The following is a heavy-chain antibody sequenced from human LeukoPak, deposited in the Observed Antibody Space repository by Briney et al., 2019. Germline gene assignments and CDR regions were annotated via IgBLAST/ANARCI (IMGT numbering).Heavy chain of an antibody. CDR3: AKVGYYDSSGYYQYYFDY. D-gene: IGHD3-22*01. CDR1: GFTFSSYE. V-gene: IGHV3-48*03. CDR2: ISSSGSTI. Sequence: PGGSLRLSCAASGFTFSSYEMNWVRQAPGEGLEWVSYISSSGSTIYYADSVKGRFTISRDNAKNSLYLQMNSLRAEDTAVYYCAKVGYYDSSGYYQYYFDYWGQGTLVTVSS. J-gene: IGHJ4*02.